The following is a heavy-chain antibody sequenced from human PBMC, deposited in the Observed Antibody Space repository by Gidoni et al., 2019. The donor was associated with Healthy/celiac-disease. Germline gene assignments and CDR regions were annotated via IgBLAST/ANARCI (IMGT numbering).Heavy chain of an antibody. CDR3: ARDLEDIVVVPAAIPFARFDP. V-gene: IGHV3-21*01. CDR2: ISSSSSYI. CDR1: GFTFSSYS. J-gene: IGHJ5*02. D-gene: IGHD2-2*01. Sequence: EVQLVESGGGLVKPGGSLRLSCAASGFTFSSYSMNWVRQAPGKGLEWVSSISSSSSYIYYADSVKGRFTISRDNAKNSLYLQMNSLRAEDTAVYYCARDLEDIVVVPAAIPFARFDPWGQGTLVTVSS.